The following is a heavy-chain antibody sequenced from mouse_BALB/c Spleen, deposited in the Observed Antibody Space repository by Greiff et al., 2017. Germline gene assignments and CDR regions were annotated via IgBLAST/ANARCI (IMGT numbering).Heavy chain of an antibody. J-gene: IGHJ4*01. CDR3: ARSIGNYFYYYAMDY. CDR1: GYTFTDYY. Sequence: QVQLQQSGAELARPGASVKLSCKASGYTFTDYYINWVKQRTGQGLEWIGEIYPGSGNTYYNEKFKGKATLTADKSSSTAYMQLSSLTSEDSAVYFCARSIGNYFYYYAMDYWGQGTSVTVSS. V-gene: IGHV1-77*01. D-gene: IGHD2-1*01. CDR2: IYPGSGNT.